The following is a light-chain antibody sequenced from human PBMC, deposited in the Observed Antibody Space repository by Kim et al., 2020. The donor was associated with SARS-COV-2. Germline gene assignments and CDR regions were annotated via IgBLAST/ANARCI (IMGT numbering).Light chain of an antibody. CDR1: SSDVGSYKL. V-gene: IGLV2-23*02. J-gene: IGLJ3*02. Sequence: QSALTQPAYVSGSPGQSITISCTGTSSDVGSYKLVSWYQQHPGKAPKLMIYEVTKRPSGVSNRFSGSKSGNTASLTISGLQAEDEADYYCCSYAGSSTWVFGGGTQLTVL. CDR3: CSYAGSSTWV. CDR2: EVT.